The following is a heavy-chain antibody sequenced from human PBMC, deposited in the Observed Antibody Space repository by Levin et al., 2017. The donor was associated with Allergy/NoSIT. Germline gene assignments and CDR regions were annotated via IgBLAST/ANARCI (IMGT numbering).Heavy chain of an antibody. CDR3: ARGYSSSWYGNYYYYYYMDV. CDR1: GGSFRGYY. CDR2: INHSGST. V-gene: IGHV4-34*01. J-gene: IGHJ6*03. D-gene: IGHD6-13*01. Sequence: SQTLSLTCAVYGGSFRGYYWSWIRQPPGKGLEWIGEINHSGSTNYNPSLKSRVTISVDTSKNQFSLKLSSVTAADTAVYYCARGYSSSWYGNYYYYYYMDVWGKGTTVTVSS.